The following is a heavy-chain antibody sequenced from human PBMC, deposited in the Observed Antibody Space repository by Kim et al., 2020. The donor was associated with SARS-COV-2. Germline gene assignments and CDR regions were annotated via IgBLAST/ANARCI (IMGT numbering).Heavy chain of an antibody. D-gene: IGHD2-2*01. CDR1: GGSISSYY. V-gene: IGHV4-59*08. CDR2: IYYSGST. Sequence: SETLSLTCTVSGGSISSYYWSWIRQPPGKGLEWIGYIYYSGSTNYNPSLKSRVTISVDTSKNQFSLKLSSVTAADTAVYYCARGLGYCSSTSCLERGGRYYYYGMDVWGQGTTVTVSS. CDR3: ARGLGYCSSTSCLERGGRYYYYGMDV. J-gene: IGHJ6*02.